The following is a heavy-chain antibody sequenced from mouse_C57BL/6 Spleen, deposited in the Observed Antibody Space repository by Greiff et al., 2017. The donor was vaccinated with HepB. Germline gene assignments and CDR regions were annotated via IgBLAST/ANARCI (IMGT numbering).Heavy chain of an antibody. J-gene: IGHJ1*03. D-gene: IGHD2-14*01. CDR2: ISNGGGST. Sequence: EVKLEESGGGLVQPGGSLKLSCAASGFTFSDYYMYWVRQTPEKRLEWVAYISNGGGSTYYPDTVKGRFTISRDNAKNTLYLQMSRLKSEDTAMYYCARQSRGTSSWYFDVWGTGTTVTVSS. V-gene: IGHV5-12*01. CDR1: GFTFSDYY. CDR3: ARQSRGTSSWYFDV.